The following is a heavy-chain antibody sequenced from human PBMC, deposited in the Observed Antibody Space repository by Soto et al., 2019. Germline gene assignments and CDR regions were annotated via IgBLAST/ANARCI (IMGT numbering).Heavy chain of an antibody. J-gene: IGHJ4*02. Sequence: SETLSLTCTVSGGSISSYYWSWIRQPPGKGLERIGYIYYSGSTNYNPSLKSRVTISVDTSKNQFSLKLSSVTAADTAVYYCARGPQWELPYFDYWGQGTLVTVSS. CDR2: IYYSGST. V-gene: IGHV4-59*01. CDR3: ARGPQWELPYFDY. D-gene: IGHD1-26*01. CDR1: GGSISSYY.